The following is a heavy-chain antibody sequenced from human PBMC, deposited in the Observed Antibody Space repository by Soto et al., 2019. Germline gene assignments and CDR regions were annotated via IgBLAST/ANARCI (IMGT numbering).Heavy chain of an antibody. D-gene: IGHD1-1*01. V-gene: IGHV1-18*01. CDR2: ISAHNGNT. J-gene: IGHJ4*02. CDR3: ARGRYGDY. CDR1: GYTFTSYG. Sequence: QVHLVQSGAEVKKPGASVKVSCKCSGYTFTSYGITWVRQAPGQGLEWMGWISAHNGNTDYAQKVQVRVTVTRDTSTSTAYMELRSLRSDDTAVYYCARGRYGDYWGQGALVTVSS.